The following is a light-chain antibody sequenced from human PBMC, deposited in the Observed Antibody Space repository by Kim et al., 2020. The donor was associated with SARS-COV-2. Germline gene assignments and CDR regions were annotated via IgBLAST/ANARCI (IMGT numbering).Light chain of an antibody. Sequence: EIVLTQSPATLSLSPGERATLSCRASQSVSSSLAWYQHKPGQAPRLLIYDTSNRATGIPARFSGSGSGTDFTLTISSLEPEDFAVYFCQQRYSWPLTFGGGTKVDIK. CDR2: DTS. J-gene: IGKJ4*01. CDR1: QSVSSS. V-gene: IGKV3-11*01. CDR3: QQRYSWPLT.